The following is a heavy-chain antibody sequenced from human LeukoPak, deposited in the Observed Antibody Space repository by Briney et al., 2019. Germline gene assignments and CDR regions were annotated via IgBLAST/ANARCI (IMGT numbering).Heavy chain of an antibody. CDR1: GGSISSRNW. J-gene: IGHJ4*02. D-gene: IGHD4-17*01. Sequence: SETLSLTCAVSGGSISSRNWWSWVRQPPGKGLEWIGEIYHSGSTNYNPSLKTRVTISVDKSKNQFSLKLSSVTAADTAVYYCARASHDYGDYSHFYYWGQGTLVTVSS. CDR3: ARASHDYGDYSHFYY. CDR2: IYHSGST. V-gene: IGHV4-4*02.